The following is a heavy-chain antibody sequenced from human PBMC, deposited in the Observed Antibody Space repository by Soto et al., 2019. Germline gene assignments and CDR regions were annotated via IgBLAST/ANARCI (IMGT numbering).Heavy chain of an antibody. CDR3: ARSLRGKGYYYMDV. J-gene: IGHJ6*03. Sequence: ASVKVSCKASGYTFTSYDINWVRQATGQGLEWMGWMNPNSGNTGYAQKFQGRVTMTRNTSISTAYMELSSLRSEDTAVYYCARSLRGKGYYYMDVWGKGTTVTVSS. CDR1: GYTFTSYD. V-gene: IGHV1-8*01. CDR2: MNPNSGNT.